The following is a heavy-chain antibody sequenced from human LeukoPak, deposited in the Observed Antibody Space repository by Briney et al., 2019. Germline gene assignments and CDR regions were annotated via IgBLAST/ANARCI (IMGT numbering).Heavy chain of an antibody. Sequence: SGTLSVTRAVSGGSSSGYYLSWVRQPPGKGLDWIGEINHRGSTNYNPSLMSQVTISVDTSKSQFSLKLSSATAADTAVYYCARVRDYYSSGAHYYMDVWGKGTTVTVSS. CDR1: GGSSSGYY. V-gene: IGHV4-34*01. J-gene: IGHJ6*03. D-gene: IGHD3-10*01. CDR2: INHRGST. CDR3: ARVRDYYSSGAHYYMDV.